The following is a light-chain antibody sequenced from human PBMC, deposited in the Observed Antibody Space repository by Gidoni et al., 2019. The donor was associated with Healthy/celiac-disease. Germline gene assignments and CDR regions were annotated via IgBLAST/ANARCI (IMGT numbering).Light chain of an antibody. CDR2: QDS. CDR3: QAWDSSTAGV. V-gene: IGLV3-1*01. Sequence: SYEQTQTPSVSVSPGQTASITCSGDKLGDKYACWYQQKPGQSPVLVIYQDSKRPSGIPERFSGSNSGNTATLTISETQAIDEADYYCQAWDSSTAGVFGGGTKLTVL. J-gene: IGLJ2*01. CDR1: KLGDKY.